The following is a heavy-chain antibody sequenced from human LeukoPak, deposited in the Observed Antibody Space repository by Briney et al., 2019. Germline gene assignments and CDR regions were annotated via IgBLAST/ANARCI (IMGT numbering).Heavy chain of an antibody. CDR3: ARARGYASSTYNWFDP. CDR1: GGSISSSTYY. Sequence: SETLSLTCTVSGGSISSSTYYWGWLRLPPGKGLEWIGTIYYSGSTVYNPSLKSRVTISVDTSNNQFSLNLGSVPAADTALYYCARARGYASSTYNWFDPWGQGTLVTVSS. D-gene: IGHD3-22*01. J-gene: IGHJ5*02. V-gene: IGHV4-39*07. CDR2: IYYSGST.